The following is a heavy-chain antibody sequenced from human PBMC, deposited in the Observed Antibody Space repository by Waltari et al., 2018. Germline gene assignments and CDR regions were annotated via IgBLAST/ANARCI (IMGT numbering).Heavy chain of an antibody. D-gene: IGHD1-26*01. CDR2: ISGSGGRT. J-gene: IGHJ4*02. CDR3: AKDRKVGAPTAWFDY. V-gene: IGHV3-23*01. Sequence: EVQLLESGGGLVQPGGSLRLSCAASGYTFSSYAMSWVRQAPGKGLEWVSAISGSGGRTYYADSVKVRFTISRDNSKSTLYLQMNSLRAEDTAVYYCAKDRKVGAPTAWFDYWGQGTLVTVSS. CDR1: GYTFSSYA.